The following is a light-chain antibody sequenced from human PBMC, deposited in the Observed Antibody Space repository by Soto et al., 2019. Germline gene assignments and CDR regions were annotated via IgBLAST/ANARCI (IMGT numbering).Light chain of an antibody. J-gene: IGKJ1*01. CDR3: QQYGPT. CDR1: QSVRSN. V-gene: IGKV3D-15*01. Sequence: EIVMTQSPATLSVSPGERATLSCRASQSVRSNLAWYQQKPGQAPRLVIYGASNRATGIPDRFSGSGSGTDFTLTISRLEPEDFAVYYCQQYGPTFGQGTKVDIK. CDR2: GAS.